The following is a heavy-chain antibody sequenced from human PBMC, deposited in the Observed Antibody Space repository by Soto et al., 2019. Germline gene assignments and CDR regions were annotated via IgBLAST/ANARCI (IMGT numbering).Heavy chain of an antibody. CDR1: GFTFSSYA. D-gene: IGHD2-15*01. CDR3: AKDLTACSGGSCSV. CDR2: ISGSGGST. J-gene: IGHJ4*02. V-gene: IGHV3-23*01. Sequence: GGSLRLSCAASGFTFSSYAMSWVRQAPGKGLEWVSAISGSGGSTYYADSVKGRFTISRDNSKNTLYLQMNSPRAEGTAVYYCAKDLTACSGGSCSVWGQGTLVTVSS.